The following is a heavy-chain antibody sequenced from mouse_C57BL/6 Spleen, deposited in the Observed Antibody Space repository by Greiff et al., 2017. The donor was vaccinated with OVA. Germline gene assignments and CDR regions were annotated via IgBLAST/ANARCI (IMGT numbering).Heavy chain of an antibody. D-gene: IGHD1-1*01. Sequence: VQVVESGPGLVAPSQSLSITCTVSGFSLTSYAISWVRQPPGKGLEWLGVIWTGGGTNYNSALKSRLSISKDNSKSQVFLKMNSLQTDDTARYYCARFITTVVARGYYAMDYWGQGTSVTVSS. J-gene: IGHJ4*01. CDR3: ARFITTVVARGYYAMDY. V-gene: IGHV2-9-1*01. CDR2: IWTGGGT. CDR1: GFSLTSYA.